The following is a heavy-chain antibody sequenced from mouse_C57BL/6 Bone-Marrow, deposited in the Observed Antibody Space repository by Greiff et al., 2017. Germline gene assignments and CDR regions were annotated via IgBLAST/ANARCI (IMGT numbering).Heavy chain of an antibody. Sequence: EVQGVESGGGLVKPGGSLKLSCAASGFTFSSYTMSWVRQTPEKRLEWVATISGGGGNTYYPDSVKGRFTICRDNAKNTLYLQMSSLRSEDTALYYCARRRGSSYDAMDYWGQGTSVTVSS. V-gene: IGHV5-9*01. J-gene: IGHJ4*01. D-gene: IGHD1-1*01. CDR3: ARRRGSSYDAMDY. CDR1: GFTFSSYT. CDR2: ISGGGGNT.